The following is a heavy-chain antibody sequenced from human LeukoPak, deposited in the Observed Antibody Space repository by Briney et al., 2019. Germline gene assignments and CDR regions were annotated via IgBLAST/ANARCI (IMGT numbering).Heavy chain of an antibody. J-gene: IGHJ4*02. V-gene: IGHV3-21*01. CDR2: ISSSSSYI. Sequence: GGSLRLSYAASGFTFSSYSMNWVRQAPGKGLEWVSSISSSSSYIYYADSVKGRFTISRDNAKNSLYLQMNSLRAEDTAVYYCARDLLIGDYHFDYWGQGTLVTVSS. D-gene: IGHD4-17*01. CDR3: ARDLLIGDYHFDY. CDR1: GFTFSSYS.